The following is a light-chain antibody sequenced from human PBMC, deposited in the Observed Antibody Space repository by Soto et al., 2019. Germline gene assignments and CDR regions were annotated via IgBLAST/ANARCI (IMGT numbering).Light chain of an antibody. Sequence: ETVLTQSPGTLSLSPGERVTLSCRTSQSAPSSNLAWYQQKPGQAPRLLIYGASSRATGIPDRFSGSGSGTDFTLTISSLQAEDVALYYCQQYYNIPWTFGQGTKVEVK. V-gene: IGKV3-20*01. J-gene: IGKJ1*01. CDR3: QQYYNIPWT. CDR2: GAS. CDR1: QSAPSSN.